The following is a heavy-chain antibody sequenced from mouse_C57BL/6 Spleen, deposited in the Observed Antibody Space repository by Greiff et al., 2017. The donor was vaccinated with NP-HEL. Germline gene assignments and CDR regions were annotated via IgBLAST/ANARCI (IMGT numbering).Heavy chain of an antibody. CDR1: GFNIKDDY. Sequence: EVKLVESGAELVRPGASVKLSCTASGFNIKDDYMHWVKQRPEQGLEWIGWIDPENGDTEYASKFQGKATITADTSSNTAYLQLSSLTSEDTAVYYCTTDSPFAYWGQGTLVTVSA. V-gene: IGHV14-4*01. J-gene: IGHJ3*01. CDR3: TTDSPFAY. CDR2: IDPENGDT.